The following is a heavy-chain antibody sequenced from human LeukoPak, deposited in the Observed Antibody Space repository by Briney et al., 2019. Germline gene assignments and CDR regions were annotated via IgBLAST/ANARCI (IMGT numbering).Heavy chain of an antibody. CDR1: GFTYTTYW. V-gene: IGHV3-7*01. Sequence: GSLRLSCAASGFTYTTYWMTWVRQAPGKGLEWVANIKEDGSEKNYVDSVKGRFTISRDNAKNSLYLQMNSLRAEDTAVYYCARDGNGKSLDLDYWGQGTLVTVSS. CDR2: IKEDGSEK. D-gene: IGHD1-1*01. J-gene: IGHJ4*02. CDR3: ARDGNGKSLDLDY.